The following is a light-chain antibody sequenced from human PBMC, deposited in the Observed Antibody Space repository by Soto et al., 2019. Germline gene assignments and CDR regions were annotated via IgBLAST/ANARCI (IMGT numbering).Light chain of an antibody. Sequence: DIQMTQSPSSLSASVGDRVSNTCQASQDISNYLNWYQQKPGKAPKLLIYDASNLETGVPSRFSGSGSGTDFTFTISILQPEDIATYYCQQYDNLPYTFGQGTKLEIK. CDR1: QDISNY. J-gene: IGKJ2*01. CDR2: DAS. V-gene: IGKV1-33*01. CDR3: QQYDNLPYT.